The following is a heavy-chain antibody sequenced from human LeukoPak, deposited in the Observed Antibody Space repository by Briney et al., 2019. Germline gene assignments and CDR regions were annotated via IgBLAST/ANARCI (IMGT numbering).Heavy chain of an antibody. J-gene: IGHJ4*02. V-gene: IGHV4-39*01. CDR3: SRETAAAGSFMAINDY. Sequence: MPSETLSLTCTVSGGSISSSSYYWGWIRQPPGKGLEWIGSIYYSGSTYYNPSLKSRVTISVDTSKNQFSLKLSSVTAADTAIYYCSRETAAAGSFMAINDYWGQGTLVTVSS. D-gene: IGHD6-13*01. CDR1: GGSISSSSYY. CDR2: IYYSGST.